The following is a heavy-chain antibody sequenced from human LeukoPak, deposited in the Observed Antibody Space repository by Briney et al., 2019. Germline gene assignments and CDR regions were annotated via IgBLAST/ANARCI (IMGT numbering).Heavy chain of an antibody. J-gene: IGHJ4*02. D-gene: IGHD3-10*01. CDR2: IYPADSDT. V-gene: IGHV5-51*01. CDR1: GYNFTSYW. Sequence: GGSLKISCKGSGYNFTSYWIGWVRQMPGKGLEWMGIIYPADSDTRYSPSFQGQVTFSADKSIRTAYLHWSSLKASDTAMYYCARHARDNYYGWGSYYNDYWGQGTLVTVSS. CDR3: ARHARDNYYGWGSYYNDY.